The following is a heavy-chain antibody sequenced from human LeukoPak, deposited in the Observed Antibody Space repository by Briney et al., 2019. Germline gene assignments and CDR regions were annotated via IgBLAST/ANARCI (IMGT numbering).Heavy chain of an antibody. CDR3: TRDRGIAYYDSSGYYY. Sequence: GSSVKVSCKASGGTFSSYAISWVRQAPGQGLEWMGRIISILGIANYAQKFQGRVTITADKSTSTAYMELSSLRSEDTAVYYCTRDRGIAYYDSSGYYYWGQGTLVTVSS. CDR1: GGTFSSYA. V-gene: IGHV1-69*04. D-gene: IGHD3-22*01. J-gene: IGHJ4*02. CDR2: IISILGIA.